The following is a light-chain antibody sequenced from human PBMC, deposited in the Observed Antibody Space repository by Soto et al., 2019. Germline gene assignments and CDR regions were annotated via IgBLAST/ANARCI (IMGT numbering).Light chain of an antibody. V-gene: IGKV3-15*01. CDR3: QQYNCLPRP. CDR2: GAS. J-gene: IGKJ1*01. CDR1: QSVSSN. Sequence: ELARTKIPATLSVSPGERATLSCRASQSVSSNLAWYQQKPGQXHRXXISGASTRATGIPARFSGSGSGTELTLTISSLQSEDGASYDCQQYNCLPRPFGQVTKVDI.